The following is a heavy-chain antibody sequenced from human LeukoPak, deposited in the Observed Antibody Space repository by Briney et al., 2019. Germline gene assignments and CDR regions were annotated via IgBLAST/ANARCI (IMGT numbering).Heavy chain of an antibody. CDR1: GFTFSSYG. Sequence: PGGSLRLSCAASGFTFSSYGMHWVRQAPGKGLEWVAFIRYDGSNKYYADSVKGRFTISRDNSKNTLYLQMNSLRAEDTAVYYCARAVYCSGGSCYGDNDAFDIWGQGTMVTVSS. CDR3: ARAVYCSGGSCYGDNDAFDI. CDR2: IRYDGSNK. J-gene: IGHJ3*02. V-gene: IGHV3-30*02. D-gene: IGHD2-15*01.